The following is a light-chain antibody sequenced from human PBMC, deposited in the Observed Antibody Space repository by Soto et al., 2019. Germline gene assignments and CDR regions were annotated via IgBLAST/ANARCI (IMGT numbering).Light chain of an antibody. CDR2: GVS. Sequence: EIVLTQSPGTLSLSPGERATLSCRASQSINNKYLAWYQQEPGQTPRLLIHGVSIRATGIPDRFSGSGSGTDFTLTISRLEPEDFAVYYCQLYSSSPWTFGQGTKVEIK. CDR3: QLYSSSPWT. CDR1: QSINNKY. J-gene: IGKJ1*01. V-gene: IGKV3-20*01.